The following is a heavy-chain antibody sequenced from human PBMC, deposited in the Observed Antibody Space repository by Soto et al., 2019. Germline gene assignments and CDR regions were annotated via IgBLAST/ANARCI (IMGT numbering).Heavy chain of an antibody. D-gene: IGHD5-12*01. CDR2: ISIYSGDT. Sequence: QVHLVQSGVEVKTPGASVKVSCQASGYTFFTYDISWVRQAPGQGLEWMGWISIYSGDTKYAQKVQGRVTMTTDTSTTTAYLELRSLRSYDTAVYYCARHHGPTTSENWFDPWGQGTLVTVSS. CDR1: GYTFFTYD. CDR3: ARHHGPTTSENWFDP. J-gene: IGHJ5*02. V-gene: IGHV1-18*01.